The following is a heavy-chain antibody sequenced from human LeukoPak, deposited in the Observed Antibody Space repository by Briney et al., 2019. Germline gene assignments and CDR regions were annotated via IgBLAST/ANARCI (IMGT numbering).Heavy chain of an antibody. J-gene: IGHJ4*02. CDR2: IYSGGST. CDR3: ASSYYGSGSYYNPVDY. D-gene: IGHD3-10*01. CDR1: GFTFSNYA. Sequence: GGSLRLSCAASGFTFSNYAMSWVRQAPGKGLEWVSVIYSGGSTYYVDSVKGRFTISRDNSKNTLYLQMNSLRAEDTAVYYCASSYYGSGSYYNPVDYWGQGTLVTVSS. V-gene: IGHV3-53*01.